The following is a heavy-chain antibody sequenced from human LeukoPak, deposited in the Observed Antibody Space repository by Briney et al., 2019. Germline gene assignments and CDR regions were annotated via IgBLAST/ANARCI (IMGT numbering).Heavy chain of an antibody. CDR3: ARGRARLAWFDP. V-gene: IGHV4-38-2*02. CDR1: GYSISSGYY. D-gene: IGHD6-19*01. Sequence: SETLSLTCTVSGYSISSGYYWGWIRQPPGKGLEWIGSIYYSGSTYYNPSLKSRVTISVDTSKNQFSLKLRSVTAADTAVYYCARGRARLAWFDPWGQGTLVTVSS. J-gene: IGHJ5*02. CDR2: IYYSGST.